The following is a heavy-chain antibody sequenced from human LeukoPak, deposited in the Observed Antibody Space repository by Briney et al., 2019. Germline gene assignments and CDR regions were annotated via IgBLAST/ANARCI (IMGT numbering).Heavy chain of an antibody. CDR3: ARSLITAGSTRSALDY. CDR1: GYTFTSYY. V-gene: IGHV1-46*01. Sequence: ASVKVSCKASGYTFTSYYMYWVRQAPGQGLEWMGIINPSGGSTSYAQKFQGRVTMTRDTSTSTVYMELSSLRSEDTAVYYFARSLITAGSTRSALDYWGQGTLVTVSS. J-gene: IGHJ4*02. D-gene: IGHD6-13*01. CDR2: INPSGGST.